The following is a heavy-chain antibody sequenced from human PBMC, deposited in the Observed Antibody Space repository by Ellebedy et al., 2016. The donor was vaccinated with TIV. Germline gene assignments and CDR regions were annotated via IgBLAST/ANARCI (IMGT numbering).Heavy chain of an antibody. J-gene: IGHJ4*02. CDR2: FGVSGDST. CDR3: VRGRSGNYIPHAFDY. V-gene: IGHV3-23*01. CDR1: GFTFSNYA. D-gene: IGHD1-7*01. Sequence: GESLKISCAASGFTFSNYAMSWVLQAPEKGLEWVSGFGVSGDSTYYADSVKGRCTTSRDNSKNTLYLQMNSLRVEDTAIYYCVRGRSGNYIPHAFDYWGQGTLVTVSS.